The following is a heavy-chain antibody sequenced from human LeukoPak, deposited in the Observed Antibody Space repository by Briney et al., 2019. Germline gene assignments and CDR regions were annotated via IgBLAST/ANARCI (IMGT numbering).Heavy chain of an antibody. Sequence: PSETLSLTCAVYGGSFSGYYWSWIRQPPGKGLEWIGEINHSGSTNYNPSLKSRVTISVDTSKNQFSLKLSSVTAADTAVYYCARKLRIAAAKGAFDIWGQGTVVTVSS. J-gene: IGHJ3*02. D-gene: IGHD6-13*01. CDR3: ARKLRIAAAKGAFDI. CDR2: INHSGST. CDR1: GGSFSGYY. V-gene: IGHV4-34*01.